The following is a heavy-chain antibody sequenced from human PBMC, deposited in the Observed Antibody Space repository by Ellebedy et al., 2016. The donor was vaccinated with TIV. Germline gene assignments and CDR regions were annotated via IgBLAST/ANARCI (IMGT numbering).Heavy chain of an antibody. D-gene: IGHD4-23*01. CDR3: ATGATTVVTPEGAFDI. Sequence: ASVKVSCXASGYTFTGYYMHWVRQAPGQGLEWMGWINPNSGGTNYAQKFQGRVTMTEDTSTDTAYMELSSLRSEDTAVYYCATGATTVVTPEGAFDIWGQGTMVTVSS. V-gene: IGHV1-2*02. CDR1: GYTFTGYY. CDR2: INPNSGGT. J-gene: IGHJ3*02.